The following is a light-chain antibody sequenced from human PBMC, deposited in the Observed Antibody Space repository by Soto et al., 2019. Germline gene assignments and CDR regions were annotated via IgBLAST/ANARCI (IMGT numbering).Light chain of an antibody. J-gene: IGLJ1*01. Sequence: QSALTQPPSASGSPGQSVTISCTGTSRDVGNFDSVSWYQLHPGKAPTLLIYEVNRRPSGVPDRFSGSKSGNTASLTVSGLQTDDEADYYCSSYAGINYFYVFGTGTKVTVL. V-gene: IGLV2-8*01. CDR1: SRDVGNFDS. CDR2: EVN. CDR3: SSYAGINYFYV.